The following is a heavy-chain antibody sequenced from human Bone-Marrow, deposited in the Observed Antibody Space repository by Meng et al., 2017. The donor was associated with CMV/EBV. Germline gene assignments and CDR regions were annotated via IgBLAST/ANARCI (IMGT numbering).Heavy chain of an antibody. Sequence: SVKVSCKASGGTFSSYAISWVRQAPGQGLEWMGGIIPIIGIANYAQKFQGRVTITTDESTSTAYMELSSLRSEDTAVYYCARGQTGLTYYYGMDVWGQGTTVTVSS. J-gene: IGHJ6*02. D-gene: IGHD3/OR15-3a*01. CDR2: IIPIIGIA. V-gene: IGHV1-69*05. CDR3: ARGQTGLTYYYGMDV. CDR1: GGTFSSYA.